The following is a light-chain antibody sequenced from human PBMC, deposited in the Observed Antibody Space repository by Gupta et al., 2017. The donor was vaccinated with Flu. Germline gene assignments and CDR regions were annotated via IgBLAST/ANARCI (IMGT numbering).Light chain of an antibody. CDR2: QES. CDR3: QQYDSLWT. Sequence: DIQMTQSPSTLSASVGDRVTITCRASKSISNWLAWYQQKPGKVPKLLIYQESSLESGVPSRFSGSGSGTEFTLTISSLQLDDVATYYCQQYDSLWTFGQGTRVEIK. J-gene: IGKJ1*01. V-gene: IGKV1-5*03. CDR1: KSISNW.